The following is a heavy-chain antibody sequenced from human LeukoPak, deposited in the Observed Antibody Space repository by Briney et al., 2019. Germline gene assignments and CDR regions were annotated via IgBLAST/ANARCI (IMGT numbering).Heavy chain of an antibody. J-gene: IGHJ4*02. CDR2: ISYDGSNK. CDR1: GFTFSSYG. CDR3: AKGSDYPDN. V-gene: IGHV3-30*18. Sequence: GRSLRLSCAASGFTFSSYGMHWVRQAPGKGLEWVAVISYDGSNKYYADSVKGRFTISRDNSKNTLYLQMNSLRAEDTCVYYCAKGSDYPDNWGQGTLVTVSS.